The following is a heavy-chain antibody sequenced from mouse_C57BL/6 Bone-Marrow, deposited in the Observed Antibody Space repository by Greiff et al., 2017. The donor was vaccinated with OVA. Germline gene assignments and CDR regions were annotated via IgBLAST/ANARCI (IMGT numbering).Heavy chain of an antibody. J-gene: IGHJ1*03. CDR3: ARSPFDYGSSHWYFDV. CDR2: IYPGDGDT. D-gene: IGHD1-1*01. Sequence: QVQLKESGAELVKPGASVKISCKASGYAFSSYWMNWVKQRPGKGLEWIGQIYPGDGDTNYNGKFKGKATLTADKSSSTAYMQLSSLTSEDSAVYFCARSPFDYGSSHWYFDVWGTGTTVTVSS. CDR1: GYAFSSYW. V-gene: IGHV1-80*01.